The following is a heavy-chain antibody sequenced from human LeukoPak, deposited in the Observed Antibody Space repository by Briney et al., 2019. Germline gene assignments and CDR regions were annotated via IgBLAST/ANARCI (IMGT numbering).Heavy chain of an antibody. V-gene: IGHV4-59*01. Sequence: PSETLSLTCSVSGASISSYYWSWIRQPPGKGLEFIGYSYYSGSATYHPSLKGRVTISLDTSKNQFSLRLSSVTAADTAVYYCARLSGSGSFYDYWGQGTLVTVSS. J-gene: IGHJ4*02. CDR3: ARLSGSGSFYDY. CDR1: GASISSYY. D-gene: IGHD3-10*01. CDR2: SYYSGSA.